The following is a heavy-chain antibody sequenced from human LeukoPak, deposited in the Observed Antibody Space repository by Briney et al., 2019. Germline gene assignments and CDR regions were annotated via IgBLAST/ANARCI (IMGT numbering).Heavy chain of an antibody. CDR2: ISDDGRSK. V-gene: IGHV3-30*18. CDR3: AKRPSDYGDYVSYFDY. D-gene: IGHD4-17*01. J-gene: IGHJ4*02. CDR1: GFSFIRYG. Sequence: GGSLRLSCAASGFSFIRYGMHWVSQARGKGLEWGGVISDDGRSKDYADSVKGRFHISRDNSKDTLYLQMNSLRAEDTAVYYCAKRPSDYGDYVSYFDYWDQGTLVTVSS.